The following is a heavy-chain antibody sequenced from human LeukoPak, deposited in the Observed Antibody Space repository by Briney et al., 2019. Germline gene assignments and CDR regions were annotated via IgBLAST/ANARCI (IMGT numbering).Heavy chain of an antibody. CDR3: ARGRLTYYDYVWGSYRFDY. D-gene: IGHD3-16*02. CDR2: INHSGST. V-gene: IGHV4-34*01. J-gene: IGHJ4*02. CDR1: GGSFSGYY. Sequence: SETLSLTYAVYGGSFSGYYWSWIRQPPGKGLEWIGEINHSGSTNYNPSLKSRVTISVDTSKNQFSLKLSSVTATDTAVYYCARGRLTYYDYVWGSYRFDYWGQGTLVTVSS.